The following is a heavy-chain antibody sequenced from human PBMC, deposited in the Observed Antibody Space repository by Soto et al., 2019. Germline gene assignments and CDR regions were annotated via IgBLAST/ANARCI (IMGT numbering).Heavy chain of an antibody. Sequence: AKLSSKAPRYTFTSYYMHSVRQDHEQGLERMGIINPSGDSTSYAQKFQGRVTMTRDTSTSTVYMELSSLRSEDTAVYFCARGGTGGDYALVFAYWGKGSLVTVSS. CDR2: INPSGDST. J-gene: IGHJ4*02. V-gene: IGHV1-46*01. CDR3: ARGGTGGDYALVFAY. CDR1: RYTFTSYY. D-gene: IGHD4-17*01.